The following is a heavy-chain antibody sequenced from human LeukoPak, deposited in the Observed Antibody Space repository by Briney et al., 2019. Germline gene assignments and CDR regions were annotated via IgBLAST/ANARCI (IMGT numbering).Heavy chain of an antibody. J-gene: IGHJ3*02. CDR2: ISSSGSTI. V-gene: IGHV3-11*01. CDR1: GFTFSDYY. CDR3: ASGWQQLVHDAFDI. Sequence: GGSLRLSCAASGFTFSDYYMSWIRQAPGKGLEWVSYISSSGSTIYYADSVKGRFTISRDNAKNSLYLQMNSLRAEDTAVYYCASGWQQLVHDAFDIWGQGTMVTVSS. D-gene: IGHD6-13*01.